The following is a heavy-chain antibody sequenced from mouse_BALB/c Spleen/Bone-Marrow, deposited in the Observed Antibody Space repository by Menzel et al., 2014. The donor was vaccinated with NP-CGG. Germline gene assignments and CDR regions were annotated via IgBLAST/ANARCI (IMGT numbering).Heavy chain of an antibody. CDR3: ARLGYYGGFAY. J-gene: IGHJ3*01. CDR2: INPDSSTI. D-gene: IGHD2-3*01. Sequence: EVKLVESGGGLVQPGGSLKLSCAASGFDFSGFWMGWVRQAPGKGLEWIGEINPDSSTINYTPSLKDRFIISRDNAKNTLYLQTSKVRSEDTALYYCARLGYYGGFAYWGQGTLVTVSA. V-gene: IGHV4-1*02. CDR1: GFDFSGFW.